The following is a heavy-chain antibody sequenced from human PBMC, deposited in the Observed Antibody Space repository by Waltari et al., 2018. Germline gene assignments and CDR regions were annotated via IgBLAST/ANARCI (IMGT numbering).Heavy chain of an antibody. Sequence: QVQLVQSGSELKKPGASVMVSCKASGYTFTSYFINWVRQAPGQALEWMGWINSRTGKPAYAQGFTGRFVFSLDTSVSTAYLQISSLKAEDTALYNCARDSATATFDYWGQGTLVTVSS. J-gene: IGHJ4*02. V-gene: IGHV7-4-1*02. CDR3: ARDSATATFDY. D-gene: IGHD2-21*02. CDR2: INSRTGKP. CDR1: GYTFTSYF.